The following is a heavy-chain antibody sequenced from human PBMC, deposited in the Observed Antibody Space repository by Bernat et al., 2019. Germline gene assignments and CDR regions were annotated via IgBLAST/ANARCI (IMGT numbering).Heavy chain of an antibody. Sequence: EVQLVESGGGLVQPGGSLRLSCAASGFTFSTNAMTWVRQAPGKGLEWVSGISGSGGTTNYADSMKGRFTISRDNSKNTLYLQMNSLRAEDTAVYSCAKGHSSDLVDACDIWGQGTMVTVSS. CDR1: GFTFSTNA. J-gene: IGHJ3*02. CDR2: ISGSGGTT. D-gene: IGHD3-22*01. V-gene: IGHV3-23*04. CDR3: AKGHSSDLVDACDI.